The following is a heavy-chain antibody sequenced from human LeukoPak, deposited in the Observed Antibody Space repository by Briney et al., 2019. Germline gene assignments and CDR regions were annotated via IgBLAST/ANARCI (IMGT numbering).Heavy chain of an antibody. V-gene: IGHV3-73*01. CDR2: IERKANSYAT. Sequence: GGSLSLPCAPPGLPFSAPLLHWAGRPSGKGLGWVGRIERKANSYATAYAASVKGRFTISRDDSKNTAYLQMNSLKTEDTAVYYCTRLKGSGTPSSHYYMDVWGKGTTVTVSS. CDR3: TRLKGSGTPSSHYYMDV. D-gene: IGHD3-10*01. CDR1: GLPFSAPL. J-gene: IGHJ6*03.